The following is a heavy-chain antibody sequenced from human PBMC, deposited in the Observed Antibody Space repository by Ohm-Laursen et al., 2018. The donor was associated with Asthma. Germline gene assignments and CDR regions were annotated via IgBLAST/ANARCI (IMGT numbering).Heavy chain of an antibody. J-gene: IGHJ4*02. CDR3: AREHRGPDPYFDY. D-gene: IGHD2-15*01. V-gene: IGHV3-53*01. Sequence: SLRLPCAASGFTVSSNYMSWVRQAPGKGLEWVSVIYSGGSTYYADSVKGRFTISRDNSKNTLYLQMNSLRAEDTAVYYCAREHRGPDPYFDYWGQGTLVTVSS. CDR1: GFTVSSNY. CDR2: IYSGGST.